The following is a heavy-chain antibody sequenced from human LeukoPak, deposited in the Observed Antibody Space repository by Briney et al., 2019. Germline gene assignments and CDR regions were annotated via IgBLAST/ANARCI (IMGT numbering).Heavy chain of an antibody. J-gene: IGHJ4*02. D-gene: IGHD3-22*01. CDR3: ARALPSSGYCEFDY. CDR2: MNPNSGNT. V-gene: IGHV1-8*01. Sequence: GASVKVSCKASGYTFTSYDVNWVRQATGQGLEWIGWMNPNSGNTGYAQKFQGRVTITRDTSISTAYMELSSLRSEDTAVYYCARALPSSGYCEFDYWGQGTLVTVSS. CDR1: GYTFTSYD.